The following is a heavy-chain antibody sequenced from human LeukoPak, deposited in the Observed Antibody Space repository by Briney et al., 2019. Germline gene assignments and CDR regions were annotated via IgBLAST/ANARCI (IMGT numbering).Heavy chain of an antibody. Sequence: PSETLSLACTVSGGSISSYYWSWIRQPAGKGLEWIGRIYTSGSTNCNPSLKSRVTMSVDTSKNQFSLKLSSVTAADTAVYYCARDHYCSGGSCYSDYWGQGTLVTVSS. V-gene: IGHV4-4*07. D-gene: IGHD2-15*01. CDR2: IYTSGST. CDR3: ARDHYCSGGSCYSDY. CDR1: GGSISSYY. J-gene: IGHJ4*02.